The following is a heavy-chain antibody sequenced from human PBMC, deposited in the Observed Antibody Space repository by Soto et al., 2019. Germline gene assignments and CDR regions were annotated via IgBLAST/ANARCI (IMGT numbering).Heavy chain of an antibody. CDR3: TRGLASGDY. D-gene: IGHD6-6*01. V-gene: IGHV1-46*03. CDR1: GYIFTNFY. CDR2: INPNGGST. Sequence: QVQLVQPGAEVKKPGASVKFSCKASGYIFTNFYIHWVRQAPGQGLEWIGIINPNGGSTNYAQNFQGRVTMTRDTSTSTVYMDRSSLRSEDAAGYYCTRGLASGDYWGQGTLITVSS. J-gene: IGHJ4*02.